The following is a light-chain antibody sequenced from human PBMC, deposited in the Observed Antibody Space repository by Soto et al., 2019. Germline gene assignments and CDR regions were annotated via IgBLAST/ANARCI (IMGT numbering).Light chain of an antibody. Sequence: DIHITQSPSTLSASVGDRVTITCRASQSISSWLAWYQQKLGRAPRLLIYDASSLESGVPSRFSGSGYGTEFTLTISSLQPDDFATYYCQQYNTYSSLTFGGGTKVDIK. J-gene: IGKJ4*01. V-gene: IGKV1-5*01. CDR2: DAS. CDR3: QQYNTYSSLT. CDR1: QSISSW.